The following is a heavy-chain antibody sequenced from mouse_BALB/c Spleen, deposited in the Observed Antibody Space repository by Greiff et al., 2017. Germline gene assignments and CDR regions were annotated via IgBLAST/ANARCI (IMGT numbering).Heavy chain of an antibody. CDR1: GISITTGNYR. J-gene: IGHJ4*01. Sequence: EVQGVESGPGLVKPSQTVSLTCTVTGISITTGNYRWSWIRQFPGNKLEWIGYIYYSGTITYNPSLTSRTTITRDTSKNQFFLEMNSLTAEDTATYYCAREGTDYAMDYWGQGTSVTVSS. CDR3: AREGTDYAMDY. CDR2: IYYSGTI. D-gene: IGHD2-14*01. V-gene: IGHV3-5*02.